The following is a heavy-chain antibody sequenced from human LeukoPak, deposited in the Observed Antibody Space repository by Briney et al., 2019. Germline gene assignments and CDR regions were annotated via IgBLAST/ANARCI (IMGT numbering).Heavy chain of an antibody. CDR2: VYYSGSA. V-gene: IGHV4-59*01. Sequence: SETLSLTCAVYGGSFSGYYWSWIRQPPGKGLEWLGYVYYSGSATYNPSLKSRVTISVDTSKNQFSLRLSSVTAADTAVYYCARDGSNWSNDYYHGVDVWGQGTTVTVSS. D-gene: IGHD4-11*01. J-gene: IGHJ6*02. CDR3: ARDGSNWSNDYYHGVDV. CDR1: GGSFSGYY.